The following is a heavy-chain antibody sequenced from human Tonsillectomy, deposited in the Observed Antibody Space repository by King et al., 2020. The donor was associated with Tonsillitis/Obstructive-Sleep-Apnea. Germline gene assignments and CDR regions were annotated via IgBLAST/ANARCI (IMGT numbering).Heavy chain of an antibody. V-gene: IGHV1-18*01. CDR1: GYTFSSNG. CDR3: ARDDRLELAFDY. D-gene: IGHD1-7*01. CDR2: ISAYTGNI. J-gene: IGHJ4*02. Sequence: VQLVESGAEVKKPGASVKVSCKASGYTFSSNGISWVRQAPGQGLEWMGWISAYTGNINYAQKFQGRVTMTTDTSTSTAYMELRSLRSDDTAVYYCARDDRLELAFDYWGQGPLVTVSS.